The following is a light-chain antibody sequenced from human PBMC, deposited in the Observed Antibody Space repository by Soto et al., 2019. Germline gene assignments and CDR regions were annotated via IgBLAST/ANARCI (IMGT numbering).Light chain of an antibody. CDR3: QQYGSSPYT. Sequence: EIVLTQSPGTLSLSPGERATLSCRASQSVSSSYLAWYQQKPGQAPRLLIYGASSRAPGIPDRFSGSGSGTDFTLTISRLEPDDFAVYYCQQYGSSPYTFGQGTKLEIK. CDR1: QSVSSSY. J-gene: IGKJ2*01. V-gene: IGKV3-20*01. CDR2: GAS.